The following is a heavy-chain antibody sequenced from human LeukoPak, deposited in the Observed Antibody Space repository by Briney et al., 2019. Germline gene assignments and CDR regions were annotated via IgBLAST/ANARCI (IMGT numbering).Heavy chain of an antibody. D-gene: IGHD1-26*01. V-gene: IGHV1-8*02. CDR2: MNPNSGNT. CDR3: ARDIAGATKGGWFDT. Sequence: ASVKVPCKASGYTFTGYYMHWVRQATGQGLEWMGWMNPNSGNTGYAQKFQGRVTMTRNTSISTAYMELSSLISEDTALYYCARDIAGATKGGWFDTWGQGTPVTVSS. J-gene: IGHJ5*02. CDR1: GYTFTGYY.